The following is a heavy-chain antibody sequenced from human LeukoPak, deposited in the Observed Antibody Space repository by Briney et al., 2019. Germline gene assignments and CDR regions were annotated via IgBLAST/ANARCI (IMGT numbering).Heavy chain of an antibody. CDR3: ARGESNYDILTGYLDH. V-gene: IGHV1-46*03. D-gene: IGHD3-9*01. Sequence: GASVKVSCKASGYTFTSYYMHWVRQAPGQGLEWMGIINPSGGSTSYAQKFQGRVTMTRDTSTSTVYMKLSSLRSEDTAVYYCARGESNYDILTGYLDHWGQGTLVTVSS. CDR1: GYTFTSYY. J-gene: IGHJ4*02. CDR2: INPSGGST.